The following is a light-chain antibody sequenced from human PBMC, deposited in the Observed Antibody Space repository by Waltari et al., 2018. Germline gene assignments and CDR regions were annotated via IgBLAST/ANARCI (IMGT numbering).Light chain of an antibody. V-gene: IGLV2-14*03. Sequence: QSALTQPASVSGSPGQSITISCTGTSSDVGGYNYVSWYQQHPGKAPKLMIYDVSNRPAWGSNRFSGSKSVYTASLTISGLQAEDEADYYCSSYSSYSSPSYVFGTGTKVTVL. J-gene: IGLJ1*01. CDR3: SSYSSYSSPSYV. CDR1: SSDVGGYNY. CDR2: DVS.